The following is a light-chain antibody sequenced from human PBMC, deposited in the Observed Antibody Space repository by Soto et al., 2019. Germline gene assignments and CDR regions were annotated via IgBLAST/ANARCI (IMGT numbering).Light chain of an antibody. J-gene: IGLJ1*01. CDR1: SSNIGAGYD. CDR2: GNS. CDR3: QSYDSSLSGYYV. V-gene: IGLV1-40*01. Sequence: QSVLTQPPSVSGAPGQRVTISCTGSSSNIGAGYDVHWYQQLPGTAPKLLIYGNSNRPSGVPDRFSGSKSGTSASLAITGLQAEDDADYYCQSYDSSLSGYYVFGTGTNVTVL.